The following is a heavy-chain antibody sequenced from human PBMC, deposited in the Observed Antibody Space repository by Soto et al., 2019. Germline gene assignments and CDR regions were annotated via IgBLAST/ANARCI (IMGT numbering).Heavy chain of an antibody. V-gene: IGHV1-2*04. CDR1: GYTFTGYY. J-gene: IGHJ6*02. Sequence: GASVKVSCKASGYTFTGYYMHWVRQAPGQGLEWMGWINPNSGGTNYAQKFQGWVTMTRDTSISTAYMELSRLRSDDTAVYYCARARYDFWSGSTQYYYYYGMDVWGQGTTVTVS. D-gene: IGHD3-3*01. CDR3: ARARYDFWSGSTQYYYYYGMDV. CDR2: INPNSGGT.